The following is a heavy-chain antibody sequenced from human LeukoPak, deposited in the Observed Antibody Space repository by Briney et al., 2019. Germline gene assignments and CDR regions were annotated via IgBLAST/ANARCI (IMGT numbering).Heavy chain of an antibody. CDR3: ARDGSSSGYGYYYYYMDV. V-gene: IGHV1-2*02. J-gene: IGHJ6*03. CDR2: INPNSGGT. Sequence: ASVKVSCKASGYTFTGYYMRWVRQAPGQGLEWMGWINPNSGGTNYAQKFQGRVTMTRDTSISTAYMELSRLRSDDTAVYYCARDGSSSGYGYYYYYMDVWGKGTTVTVSS. CDR1: GYTFTGYY. D-gene: IGHD6-6*01.